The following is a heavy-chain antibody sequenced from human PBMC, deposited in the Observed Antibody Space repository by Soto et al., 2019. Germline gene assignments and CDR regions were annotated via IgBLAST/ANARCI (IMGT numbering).Heavy chain of an antibody. D-gene: IGHD6-19*01. CDR3: VKDRTMAAPNDYFDY. CDR1: GFTFSNFG. V-gene: IGHV3-23*01. CDR2: IGVDGVTT. J-gene: IGHJ4*02. Sequence: EVQLLESGGDLVQPGGSLRLSCVASGFTFSNFGMSWVRQAPGQGLQWVSIIGVDGVTTYYADSVRGRFTISRDKSKNTLYLQMNSLRAEDTGIYYCVKDRTMAAPNDYFDYWGQGTLVTVSS.